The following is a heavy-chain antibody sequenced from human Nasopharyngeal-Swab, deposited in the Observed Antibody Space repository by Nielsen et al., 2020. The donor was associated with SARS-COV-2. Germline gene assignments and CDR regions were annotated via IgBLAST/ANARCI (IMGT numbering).Heavy chain of an antibody. D-gene: IGHD3-9*01. V-gene: IGHV4-59*01. CDR3: ATAANYDILTGYYSYYYYMDV. CDR2: IHYSGST. Sequence: WIRQPPGKGLEWIGYIHYSGSTNYNPSLKSRVTISVDTSKNQFSLKLSSVTAADTAVYYCATAANYDILTGYYSYYYYMDVWGKGTTVTVSS. J-gene: IGHJ6*03.